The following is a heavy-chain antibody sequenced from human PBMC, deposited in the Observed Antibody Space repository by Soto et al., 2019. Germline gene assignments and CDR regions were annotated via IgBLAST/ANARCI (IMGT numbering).Heavy chain of an antibody. CDR3: ARLTSYDSSGYSCY. J-gene: IGHJ4*02. V-gene: IGHV3-21*01. Sequence: EVQLVESGGGLVKPGGSLRLSCAASGFTFSSYSMNWVRQAPGKGLEWVSSISSSSSYIYYADSVKGRFTISRDNAKISLYLQMNRLRAADTAVYYFARLTSYDSSGYSCYWGQGTLVTVSS. CDR2: ISSSSSYI. D-gene: IGHD3-22*01. CDR1: GFTFSSYS.